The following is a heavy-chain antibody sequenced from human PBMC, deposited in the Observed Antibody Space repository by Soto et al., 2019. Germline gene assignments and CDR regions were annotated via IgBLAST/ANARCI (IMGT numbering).Heavy chain of an antibody. J-gene: IGHJ4*02. CDR3: ARDVNKGLIDY. V-gene: IGHV4-59*01. Sequence: SETLSLTCTVSGGSISSYYWSWIRQPPGKGLEWIGYIYYSGSTNYNPSLKSRVTISVDTSKNQFSLKLSLRSDDTAVYYCARDVNKGLIDYWGQGTLVTVSS. CDR1: GGSISSYY. CDR2: IYYSGST.